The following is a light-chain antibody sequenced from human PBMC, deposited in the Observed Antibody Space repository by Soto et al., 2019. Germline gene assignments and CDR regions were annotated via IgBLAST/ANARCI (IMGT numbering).Light chain of an antibody. CDR2: KAS. CDR3: QQYDSYAGWT. CDR1: QSIRSW. J-gene: IGKJ1*01. Sequence: DIQMTQSPSTLSASVGDRVTITCRASQSIRSWLAWYQQRPGKAPKILIYKASSLESGVPSRFSGSGSGTEFTLTISSLQPDDFATYYCQQYDSYAGWTFGQGTKVEIK. V-gene: IGKV1-5*03.